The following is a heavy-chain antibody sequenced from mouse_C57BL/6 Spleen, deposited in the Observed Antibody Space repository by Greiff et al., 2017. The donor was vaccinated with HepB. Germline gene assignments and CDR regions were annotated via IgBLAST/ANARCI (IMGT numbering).Heavy chain of an antibody. D-gene: IGHD1-1*01. CDR2: INPSNGGT. CDR3: AISGVIATTAVVAKDDFDY. Sequence: VQLQQPGTELVKPGASVKLSCTTSGYPFTSYWLHWLKQRPGRGLVWIGNINPSNGGTNYNEKFKSKSTLTVEKSSSTDYMQLSSLTSEDSAVYYCAISGVIATTAVVAKDDFDYWGQGTTLTVSS. CDR1: GYPFTSYW. J-gene: IGHJ2*01. V-gene: IGHV1-53*01.